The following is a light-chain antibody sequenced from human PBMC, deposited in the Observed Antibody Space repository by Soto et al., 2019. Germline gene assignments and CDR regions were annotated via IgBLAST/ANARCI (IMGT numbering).Light chain of an antibody. Sequence: EIVLTQSPGTLSLSPGERATLSCRASQSISSDYLAWYQQKPGQAPRLLIYGASSRATGIPDRFSSSGSGTDFTFTISRLEPEDFAVYDCQQYGSSPPTWTFGQGTKVEIK. J-gene: IGKJ1*01. V-gene: IGKV3-20*01. CDR3: QQYGSSPPTWT. CDR1: QSISSDY. CDR2: GAS.